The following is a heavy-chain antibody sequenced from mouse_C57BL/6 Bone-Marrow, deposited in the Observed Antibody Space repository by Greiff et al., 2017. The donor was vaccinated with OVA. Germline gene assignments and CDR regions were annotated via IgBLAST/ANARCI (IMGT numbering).Heavy chain of an antibody. CDR2: ILPGSGST. J-gene: IGHJ2*01. CDR1: GYTFTGYW. D-gene: IGHD1-1*01. Sequence: QVQLQQSGAELMKPGASVKLSCKATGYTFTGYWIEWVKQRPGHGLEWIGEILPGSGSTNYNEKFKGKATFTADTSSNTAYMQLSSLTTEDSAIYYCARPPYYDGSRPYYFDYWGQGTTLTVSS. V-gene: IGHV1-9*01. CDR3: ARPPYYDGSRPYYFDY.